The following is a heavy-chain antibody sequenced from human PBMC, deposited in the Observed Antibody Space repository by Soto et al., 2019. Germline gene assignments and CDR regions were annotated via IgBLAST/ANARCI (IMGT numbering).Heavy chain of an antibody. V-gene: IGHV1-46*01. CDR1: GYTFTSYY. D-gene: IGHD3-10*01. CDR3: ASAAVQTGWFDP. J-gene: IGHJ5*02. Sequence: ASVKVSCKASGYTFTSYYMHWVRQAPGQGLEWMGIINPSGGSTSYAQKFQGRVTMTRDTSTSTVYMELSSLRSEDTAVYYCASAAVQTGWFDPWGKGTLVTVSS. CDR2: INPSGGST.